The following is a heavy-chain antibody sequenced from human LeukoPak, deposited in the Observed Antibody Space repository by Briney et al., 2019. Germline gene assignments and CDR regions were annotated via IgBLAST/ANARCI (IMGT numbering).Heavy chain of an antibody. V-gene: IGHV3-23*01. Sequence: GGSLRLSCAASGFTFSNYGMSWVRQAPGKGLEWVSAISSRGGSTYYADSVKGRFTISRDNSRNTLYLQMSSLRAEDTAVYYCARGSGYLETFDYWGQGTLVTVSS. CDR1: GFTFSNYG. D-gene: IGHD3-22*01. CDR3: ARGSGYLETFDY. CDR2: ISSRGGST. J-gene: IGHJ4*02.